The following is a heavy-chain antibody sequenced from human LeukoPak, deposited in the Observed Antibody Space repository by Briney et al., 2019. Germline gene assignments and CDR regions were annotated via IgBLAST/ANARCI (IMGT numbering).Heavy chain of an antibody. CDR3: ARNVEMATIFFDY. CDR2: ISGSGGST. D-gene: IGHD5-24*01. V-gene: IGHV3-23*01. J-gene: IGHJ4*02. CDR1: GFTFSNYD. Sequence: GGSLRLSCAASGFTFSNYDMHWVRQAPGKGLEWVSAISGSGGSTYYADSVKGRFTIPRDNSKNTLYLQMNSLRAEDTAVYYCARNVEMATIFFDYWGQGTLVTVSS.